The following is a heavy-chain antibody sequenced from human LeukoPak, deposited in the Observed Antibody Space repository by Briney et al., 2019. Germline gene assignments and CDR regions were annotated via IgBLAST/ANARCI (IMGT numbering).Heavy chain of an antibody. Sequence: PGGSLRLSCVASGFTLSSHVMHWVSQAPGKGLEWVALISSDGTTKYNADSVEGRFTISRDTSMDTLYLQMNSLRVDDTSVYYCARGILSPRSVAFDVWGQGTMVTVS. CDR3: ARGILSPRSVAFDV. J-gene: IGHJ3*01. CDR1: GFTLSSHV. V-gene: IGHV3-30-3*01. CDR2: ISSDGTTK. D-gene: IGHD3-3*01.